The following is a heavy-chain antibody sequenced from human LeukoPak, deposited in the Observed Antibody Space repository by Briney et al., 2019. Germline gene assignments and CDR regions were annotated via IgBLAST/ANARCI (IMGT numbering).Heavy chain of an antibody. CDR3: AKERGIVVVVAATSWDY. J-gene: IGHJ4*02. D-gene: IGHD2-15*01. CDR1: GFTFSSYG. V-gene: IGHV3-30*18. CDR2: ISYDGSNK. Sequence: GRSLRLSCAASGFTFSSYGMHWVRQAPGKGLEWVAVISYDGSNKYYADSVKGRFTISRDNSKNTLYLQMNSLRAEDTAVYYCAKERGIVVVVAATSWDYWGQGTLVTVSS.